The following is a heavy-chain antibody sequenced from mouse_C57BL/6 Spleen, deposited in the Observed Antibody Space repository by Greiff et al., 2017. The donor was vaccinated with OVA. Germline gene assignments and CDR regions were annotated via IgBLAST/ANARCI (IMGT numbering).Heavy chain of an antibody. Sequence: QVQLQQPGAELVKPGASVKLSCKASGYTFTSYWMQWVKQRPGQGLEWIGEIDPSDSYTNYNQKFTGKATLTVDTSASTAYMQRSSLTSEDSAVYYCARYHYYYGSSSYYFDYWGQGTTLTVSS. V-gene: IGHV1-50*01. CDR1: GYTFTSYW. CDR3: ARYHYYYGSSSYYFDY. D-gene: IGHD1-1*01. J-gene: IGHJ2*01. CDR2: IDPSDSYT.